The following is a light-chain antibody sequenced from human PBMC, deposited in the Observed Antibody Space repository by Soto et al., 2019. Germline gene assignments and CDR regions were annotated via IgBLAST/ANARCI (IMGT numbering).Light chain of an antibody. CDR1: QGIGVR. J-gene: IGKJ1*01. CDR2: SAS. CDR3: QHYNSYSEA. V-gene: IGKV1D-16*01. Sequence: IQMTQSPSSLSASIGDRVTITCRASQGIGVRLAWFQQKPGKAPQYLIQSASILQSGVPSRFSGSGSGTEFTLTISSLQPDDFATYYCQHYNSYSEAFGQGTMVDIK.